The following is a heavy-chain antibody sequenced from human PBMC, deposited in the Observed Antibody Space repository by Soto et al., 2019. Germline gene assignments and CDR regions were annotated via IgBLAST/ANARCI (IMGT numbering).Heavy chain of an antibody. CDR1: GGSFSGYY. CDR2: INHSGST. CDR3: ARVGSRRSFDY. Sequence: QVQLQQWGAGLLKPSETLSLTCAVYGGSFSGYYWSWIRQPPGKGLEWIGEINHSGSTNYNPSLKSRVTISVDTSKNQFSLKLGSVTAADTAVYYCARVGSRRSFDYWGQGALVTVSS. J-gene: IGHJ4*02. V-gene: IGHV4-34*01. D-gene: IGHD6-13*01.